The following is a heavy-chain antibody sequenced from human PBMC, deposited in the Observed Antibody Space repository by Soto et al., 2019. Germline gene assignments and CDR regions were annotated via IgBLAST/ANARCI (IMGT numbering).Heavy chain of an antibody. Sequence: PGGSLRLSCAASGFSFRSYAMYWVRQAPGKGLEWVAVIWYDGVNKYYADSVKGRFTISRDNSNNTLYVQMNSLKPEDTAVYYCLRVPYCPTGGRLASRQYWRPRTLGTVSS. D-gene: IGHD2-8*02. J-gene: IGHJ4*02. CDR2: IWYDGVNK. CDR1: GFSFRSYA. V-gene: IGHV3-33*07. CDR3: LRVPYCPTGGRLASRQY.